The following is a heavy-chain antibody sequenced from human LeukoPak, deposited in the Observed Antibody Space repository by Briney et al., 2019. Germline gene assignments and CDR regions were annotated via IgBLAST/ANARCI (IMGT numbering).Heavy chain of an antibody. CDR3: AKGPDYGGNSPNYYYGMDV. CDR1: GFTLSNYG. J-gene: IGHJ6*02. D-gene: IGHD4-23*01. CDR2: MSYNERNK. Sequence: PGGSLRLSCAASGFTLSNYGMHWVRQAPGKGLEWVAFMSYNERNKYYGDSVKGRFTISRDISKNTVYLQVDSLRTEDTAVYYCAKGPDYGGNSPNYYYGMDVWGQGTTVTVSS. V-gene: IGHV3-30*18.